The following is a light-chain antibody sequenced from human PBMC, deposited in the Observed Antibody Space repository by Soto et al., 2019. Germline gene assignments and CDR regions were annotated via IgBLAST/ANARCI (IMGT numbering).Light chain of an antibody. CDR3: MQTLQTPVT. J-gene: IGKJ4*01. V-gene: IGKV2-28*01. CDR1: QSLLHSNGYNY. CDR2: LGS. Sequence: DIVMTQSPLSLPVTPGEAASISCRSSQSLLHSNGYNYLDWYLQKPGQPPQLLISLGSNRASGVPDRFSGSGSGTDFTLKIITVEAEDVGVYYCMQTLQTPVTFGGGTKVEIK.